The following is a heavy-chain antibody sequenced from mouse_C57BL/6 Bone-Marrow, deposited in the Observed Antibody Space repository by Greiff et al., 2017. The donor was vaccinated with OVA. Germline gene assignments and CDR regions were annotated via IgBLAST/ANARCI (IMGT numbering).Heavy chain of an antibody. CDR1: GYTFTDYN. V-gene: IGHV1-18*01. D-gene: IGHD1-1*01. J-gene: IGHJ4*01. Sequence: VQLQQSGPELVKPGASVKIPCKASGYTFTDYNMDWVKQSHGKSLEWIGDINPNNGGTIYNQKFKGKATLTVDKSSSTAYMELRSLTSEDTAVYYWARRGLYGSTGDYAMDYWGQGTSVTVSS. CDR3: ARRGLYGSTGDYAMDY. CDR2: INPNNGGT.